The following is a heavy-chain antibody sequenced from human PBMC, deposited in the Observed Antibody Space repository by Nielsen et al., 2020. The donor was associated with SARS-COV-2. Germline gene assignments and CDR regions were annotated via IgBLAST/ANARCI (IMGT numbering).Heavy chain of an antibody. D-gene: IGHD3-10*01. CDR3: AREVTMAYFDY. CDR1: GGSVSSGAYY. CDR2: IYSSGST. J-gene: IGHJ4*02. Sequence: SETLSLTCTVSGGSVSSGAYYWSWIRQHPGKGLEWIGYIYSSGSTYYNPSLKSRVTMSLDTSKNQFSLKLSSVTAADTAVYYCAREVTMAYFDYWGQGTLVTVSS. V-gene: IGHV4-31*03.